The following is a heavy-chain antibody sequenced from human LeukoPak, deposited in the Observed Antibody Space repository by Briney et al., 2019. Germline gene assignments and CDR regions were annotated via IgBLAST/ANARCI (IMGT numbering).Heavy chain of an antibody. CDR1: GFTFSSYA. CDR3: ANYCSGGSCYSSYFDY. V-gene: IGHV3-23*01. J-gene: IGHJ4*02. D-gene: IGHD2-15*01. CDR2: ISGSGGST. Sequence: GGSLRLSCAASGFTFSSYAMSWVRQAPGKGLEWVSAISGSGGSTYYADSVKGRFTISRDNSKNTLYLQMNSLRAEDTAVYYCANYCSGGSCYSSYFDYWGQGTLVTVSS.